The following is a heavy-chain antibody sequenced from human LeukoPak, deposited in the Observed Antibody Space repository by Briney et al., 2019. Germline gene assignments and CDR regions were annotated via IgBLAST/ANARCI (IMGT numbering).Heavy chain of an antibody. D-gene: IGHD5-24*01. CDR3: ATRNSRDEYNC. J-gene: IGHJ4*02. CDR2: IYYTGST. CDR1: GGSICSGDYY. Sequence: SQTQSPICSVFGGSICSGDYYWNWIRQHPGKGLAWIGYIYYTGSTYYNPSLKSRLTISVDTSKNQFSLKLSSVTAADTAIYYCATRNSRDEYNCWGQGTLVTVSS. V-gene: IGHV4-31*03.